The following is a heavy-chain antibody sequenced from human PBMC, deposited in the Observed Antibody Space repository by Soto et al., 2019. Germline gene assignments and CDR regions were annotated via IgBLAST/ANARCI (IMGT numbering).Heavy chain of an antibody. V-gene: IGHV1-18*01. CDR1: GYTFTSYG. CDR2: ISAYNGNT. J-gene: IGHJ6*02. Sequence: VASVKVSCKASGYTFTSYGISWVRQAPGQGLEWMGWISAYNGNTNYAQKLQGRVTMTTDTSTSTAYMGLGSLRSEDTAVYYCGRFVWGHDSRVYYPVYSGMDVWGQGTTVTVSS. D-gene: IGHD3-22*01. CDR3: GRFVWGHDSRVYYPVYSGMDV.